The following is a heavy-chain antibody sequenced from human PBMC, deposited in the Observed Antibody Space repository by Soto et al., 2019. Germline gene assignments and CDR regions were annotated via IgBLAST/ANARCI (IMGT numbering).Heavy chain of an antibody. Sequence: EVQLVESGGGLVKPGESLRLSCAACGFTFINAWMSWIRQAPGKGLEWVGRIRSNAHGGTTDYGAPVNGRFAISRDDSENTVYLQMNSLKTEDTAVYYCTIDGLYSGGFDFWGQGTLVTVSS. CDR2: IRSNAHGGTT. J-gene: IGHJ4*02. CDR1: GFTFINAW. CDR3: TIDGLYSGGFDF. V-gene: IGHV3-15*01. D-gene: IGHD1-26*01.